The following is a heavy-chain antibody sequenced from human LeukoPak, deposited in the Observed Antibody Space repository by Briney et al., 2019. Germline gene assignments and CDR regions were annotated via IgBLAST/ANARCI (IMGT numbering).Heavy chain of an antibody. CDR1: GFTFSTYG. J-gene: IGHJ4*02. CDR3: ARELGSSGYYPFDY. D-gene: IGHD3-22*01. CDR2: IWYDGSNK. Sequence: PGGSRRLSCAASGFTFSTYGMHWVRQAPAKGLDGVALIWYDGSNKYYADSVKGRFTISRDNSKNTLYLQMNSLRAEDTAVYYCARELGSSGYYPFDYWGQGTLVTVSS. V-gene: IGHV3-33*01.